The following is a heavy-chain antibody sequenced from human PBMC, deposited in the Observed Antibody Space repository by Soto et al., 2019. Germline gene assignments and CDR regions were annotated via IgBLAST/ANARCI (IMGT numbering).Heavy chain of an antibody. Sequence: SQTLSLTCAISGDSVSSNSAAWNWIRQSPSRSLEWLGRTYYRSKWYNDYAVSVKSRITINPDTSKNQFSLQLNSVTPEDTAVYDCARGGVRGVIKGPYYYGMDVWGQGTTVTVSS. J-gene: IGHJ6*02. CDR1: GDSVSSNSAA. CDR3: ARGGVRGVIKGPYYYGMDV. V-gene: IGHV6-1*01. CDR2: TYYRSKWYN. D-gene: IGHD3-10*01.